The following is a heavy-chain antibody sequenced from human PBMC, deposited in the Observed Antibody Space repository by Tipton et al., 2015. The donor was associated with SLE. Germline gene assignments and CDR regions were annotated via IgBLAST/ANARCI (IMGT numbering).Heavy chain of an antibody. D-gene: IGHD6-6*01. CDR1: GGSFSGYS. V-gene: IGHV4-34*01. Sequence: TLSLTCAVSGGSFSGYSWNWIRQSPGKGLEWMGEISHSGSTNYNPSLKSRVTISVDTSKNQLSLNLESVTAADTAVYYCARLVAARPGYYCGMDVWGQGTTVTVSS. J-gene: IGHJ6*02. CDR2: ISHSGST. CDR3: ARLVAARPGYYCGMDV.